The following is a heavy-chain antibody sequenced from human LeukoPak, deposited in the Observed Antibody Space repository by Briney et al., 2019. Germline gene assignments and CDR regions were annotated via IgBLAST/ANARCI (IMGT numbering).Heavy chain of an antibody. Sequence: SETLSLTCTVSGGSISSYYWSWIRQPPGKGLEWIGYIYYSGSTNYNPSLKSRVTMSVDTSKNQFSLKLSSVTAADTAVYYCARGQYYYGSGPGWFDPWGQGTLVTVSS. CDR1: GGSISSYY. V-gene: IGHV4-59*12. CDR2: IYYSGST. CDR3: ARGQYYYGSGPGWFDP. D-gene: IGHD3-10*01. J-gene: IGHJ5*02.